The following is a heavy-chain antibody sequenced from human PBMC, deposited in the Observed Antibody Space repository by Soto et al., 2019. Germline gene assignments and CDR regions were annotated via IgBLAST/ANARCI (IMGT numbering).Heavy chain of an antibody. J-gene: IGHJ6*02. D-gene: IGHD3-3*01. CDR3: ARGGMKSGYYGMDV. Sequence: TSETLSLTCTVSGGSISSGGYYWSWIRQHPGKGLEWIGYIYYSGSTYYNPSLKSRVTISVDTSKNQFSLKLSSVTAADTAVYYCARGGMKSGYYGMDVWGQGTTVTVSS. V-gene: IGHV4-31*03. CDR2: IYYSGST. CDR1: GGSISSGGYY.